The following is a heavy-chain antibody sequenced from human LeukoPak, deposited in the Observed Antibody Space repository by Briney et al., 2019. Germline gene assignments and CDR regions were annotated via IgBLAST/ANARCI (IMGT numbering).Heavy chain of an antibody. D-gene: IGHD2-2*01. CDR3: ARLYCSSTSCSIDY. V-gene: IGHV4-59*08. CDR2: IYYSGST. Sequence: SETLSLTCTVSGGSISSYYWSWIRQPPGKGLEWIGYIYYSGSTNYNPSLKSRVTISVDTSKNQLSLKLSSVTAADTAVYYCARLYCSSTSCSIDYWGQGTLVTVSS. CDR1: GGSISSYY. J-gene: IGHJ4*02.